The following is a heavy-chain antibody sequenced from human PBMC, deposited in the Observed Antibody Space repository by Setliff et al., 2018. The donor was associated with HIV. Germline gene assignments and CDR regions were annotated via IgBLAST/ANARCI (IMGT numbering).Heavy chain of an antibody. V-gene: IGHV4-4*09. D-gene: IGHD2-8*02. CDR2: IYTSGST. CDR3: ARLIHTGLLYFDF. J-gene: IGHJ4*02. CDR1: GGSFNGYY. Sequence: SETLSLTCAVYGGSFNGYYWSWIRQPPGKGLEWIGYIYTSGSTNYNPSLKSRVTISVDTSKNQFSLKLSSVTAADTAVYFCARLIHTGLLYFDFWGLGTLVTVSS.